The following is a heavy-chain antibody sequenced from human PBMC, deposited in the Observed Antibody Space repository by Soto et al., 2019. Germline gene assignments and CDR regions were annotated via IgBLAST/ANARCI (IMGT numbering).Heavy chain of an antibody. CDR3: AKDRSGVVRGVLYYFSGMEV. CDR1: GFTFSSYA. J-gene: IGHJ6*02. Sequence: GGSLRLSCAASGFTFSSYAMSWVRQAPGNGLEWVSASRGSGGSTYYADSVKGRFTSSRDNSKNKLYLQMNSLRAEDTAVYYCAKDRSGVVRGVLYYFSGMEVWGQGTPVRVSS. D-gene: IGHD3-10*01. CDR2: SRGSGGST. V-gene: IGHV3-23*01.